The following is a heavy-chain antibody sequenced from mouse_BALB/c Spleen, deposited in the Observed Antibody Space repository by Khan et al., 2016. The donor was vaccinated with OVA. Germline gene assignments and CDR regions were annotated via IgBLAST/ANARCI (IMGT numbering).Heavy chain of an antibody. D-gene: IGHD3-2*02. J-gene: IGHJ2*01. CDR1: GYIFTNYW. Sequence: QVQLKESGAELVRPGASVKLSCKTSGYIFTNYWIHWVKQRSGQGLEWIARIYPGTDNTYYSEKVRDKATLTADKSSSTAYMQLSSLKSEDSAIYFRAREEALYYFDYWGQGTTLTVSS. CDR3: AREEALYYFDY. V-gene: IGHV1-76*01. CDR2: IYPGTDNT.